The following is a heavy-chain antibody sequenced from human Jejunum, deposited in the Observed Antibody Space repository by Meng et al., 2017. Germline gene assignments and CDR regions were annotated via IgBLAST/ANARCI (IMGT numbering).Heavy chain of an antibody. J-gene: IGHJ3*02. CDR3: ASLDTAMVLWGHVIDI. CDR1: GFTFSNYW. D-gene: IGHD5-18*01. Sequence: GESLKISCEASGFTFSNYWMSWVRQAPGKGLEWVACIKKDGSEIYYVDSVKGRFTISRDNAKNSLYLQMNSLRAEDTAIYYCASLDTAMVLWGHVIDIWGQGTMVTVSS. V-gene: IGHV3-7*01. CDR2: IKKDGSEI.